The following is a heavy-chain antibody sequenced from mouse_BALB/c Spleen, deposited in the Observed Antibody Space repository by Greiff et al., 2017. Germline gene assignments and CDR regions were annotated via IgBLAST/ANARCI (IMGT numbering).Heavy chain of an antibody. J-gene: IGHJ2*01. Sequence: QVQLQQSGAELVRPGVSVKISCKGSGYTFTDYAMHWVKQSHAKSLEWIGVISTYYGDASYNQKFKGKATMTVDKSSSTAYMELARLTSEDSAIYYCARAYDYDGTFDYWGQGTTLTVSS. CDR1: GYTFTDYA. CDR2: ISTYYGDA. CDR3: ARAYDYDGTFDY. D-gene: IGHD2-4*01. V-gene: IGHV1S137*01.